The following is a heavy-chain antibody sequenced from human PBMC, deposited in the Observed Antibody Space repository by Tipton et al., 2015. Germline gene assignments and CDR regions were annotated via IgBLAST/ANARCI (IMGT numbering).Heavy chain of an antibody. CDR3: ARDYYGSSGYYRAWYFDL. V-gene: IGHV4-39*07. CDR2: IFYSGST. D-gene: IGHD3-22*01. Sequence: LRLSCTVSGGSFNHSPYYWGWIRQPPGKGLEWIGSIFYSGSTYYNPSLKSRVIISVDTSKNQFSLKVSSVTAADTAVYYCARDYYGSSGYYRAWYFDLWGRGTLVTVSS. CDR1: GGSFNHSPYY. J-gene: IGHJ2*01.